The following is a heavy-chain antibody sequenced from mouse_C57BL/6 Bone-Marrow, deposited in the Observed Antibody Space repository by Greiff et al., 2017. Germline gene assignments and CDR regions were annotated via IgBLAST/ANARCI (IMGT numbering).Heavy chain of an antibody. Sequence: QVQLKESGAELVRPGASVKMSCKASGYTFTSYNMHWVKQTPGQGLEWIGAIYPGNGDTSYNQKFKGKATLTVDKSSSTAYMQLSSLTSEDSAVYFCARSRVYYPWDFDVWGKVTTVTVSS. J-gene: IGHJ1*03. CDR2: IYPGNGDT. CDR3: ARSRVYYPWDFDV. V-gene: IGHV1-12*01. CDR1: GYTFTSYN. D-gene: IGHD1-1*01.